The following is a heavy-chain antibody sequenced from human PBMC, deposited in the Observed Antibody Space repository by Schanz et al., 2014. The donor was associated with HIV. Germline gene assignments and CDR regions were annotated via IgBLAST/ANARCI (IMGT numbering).Heavy chain of an antibody. CDR1: GFTFSSYA. V-gene: IGHV3-23*01. D-gene: IGHD5-18*01. J-gene: IGHJ5*02. Sequence: EVQLLESGGGLEQPGGSLRLSCAASGFTFSSYAMTWVRQAPGKGLDRVSTISGSDGDTYYADSVKGRFTISRDNSRNALYLHMNSLRADDTAIYYCVKAYSSGFSGAGSWGQGALVTVSS. CDR3: VKAYSSGFSGAGS. CDR2: ISGSDGDT.